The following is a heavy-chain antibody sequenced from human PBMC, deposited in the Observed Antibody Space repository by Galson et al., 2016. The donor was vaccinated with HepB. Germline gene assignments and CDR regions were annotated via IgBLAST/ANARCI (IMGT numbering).Heavy chain of an antibody. CDR2: VIPLFGTT. D-gene: IGHD7-27*01. V-gene: IGHV1-69*06. Sequence: SVKVSCKASGCNFNSYAFSWVRQAPGQGLEWVGGVIPLFGTTVYAQNFQGRVTIIADKSTTTAYMELNSLRSEDTAVYYCARGANWGVYFDLWGRGTLVTVTS. CDR3: ARGANWGVYFDL. CDR1: GCNFNSYA. J-gene: IGHJ2*01.